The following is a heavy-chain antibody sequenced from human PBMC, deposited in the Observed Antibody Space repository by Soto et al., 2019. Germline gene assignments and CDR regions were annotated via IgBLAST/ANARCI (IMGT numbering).Heavy chain of an antibody. CDR2: ISGSGGST. Sequence: PGGSLRLSCAASGFTFSSYAMSWVRQAPGKGLEWVSAISGSGGSTYYADSVKGRLTISRDNSKNTLYLQMNSLRAEDTAVYYCAKDRDYYDSSGQNDYWGQGTLVTVSS. V-gene: IGHV3-23*01. CDR3: AKDRDYYDSSGQNDY. J-gene: IGHJ4*02. D-gene: IGHD3-22*01. CDR1: GFTFSSYA.